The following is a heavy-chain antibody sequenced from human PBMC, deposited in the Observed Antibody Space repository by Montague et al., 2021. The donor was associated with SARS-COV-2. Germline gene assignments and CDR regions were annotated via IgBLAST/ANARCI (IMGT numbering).Heavy chain of an antibody. V-gene: IGHV4-39*02. J-gene: IGHJ4*02. Sequence: SETRSLTCSVSSGSIISSGYYWGWIRQPPGKELEWIGNIYYSGTTYYNPSLQSRGTISVDTSKNHLSLRLSSVTAADTAVYFCAREMIRGVTTPFDYWGQGSQVTVSS. D-gene: IGHD3-10*01. CDR2: IYYSGTT. CDR3: AREMIRGVTTPFDY. CDR1: SGSIISSGYY.